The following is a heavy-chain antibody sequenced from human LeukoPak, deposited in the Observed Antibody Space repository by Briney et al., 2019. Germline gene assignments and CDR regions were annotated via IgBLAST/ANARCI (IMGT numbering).Heavy chain of an antibody. Sequence: ASVKVSCKASGYTFTSYGISWVRQAPGQGLEWMGWISAYNGNTNYAQKLQGRVTMTTDTSTSTAYMELRSLRSDDTGVYYCARERRYYDFWSGYPHMDVWGKGTTVTVSS. D-gene: IGHD3-3*01. CDR2: ISAYNGNT. J-gene: IGHJ6*03. V-gene: IGHV1-18*01. CDR3: ARERRYYDFWSGYPHMDV. CDR1: GYTFTSYG.